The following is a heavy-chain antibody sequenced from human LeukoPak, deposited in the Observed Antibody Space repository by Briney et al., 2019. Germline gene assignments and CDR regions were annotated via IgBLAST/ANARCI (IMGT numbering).Heavy chain of an antibody. CDR2: ISSSGSTI. CDR3: ARDDDFWSGSGYYYYGMDV. D-gene: IGHD3-3*01. Sequence: QPGGSLRLSSAASGFTFSSYEMNWVRQAPGKGLEWVSYISSSGSTIYYADSVKGRFTISRDNAKNSLYLQMNSLRAEDTAVYYCARDDDFWSGSGYYYYGMDVWGQGTTVTVSS. CDR1: GFTFSSYE. J-gene: IGHJ6*02. V-gene: IGHV3-48*03.